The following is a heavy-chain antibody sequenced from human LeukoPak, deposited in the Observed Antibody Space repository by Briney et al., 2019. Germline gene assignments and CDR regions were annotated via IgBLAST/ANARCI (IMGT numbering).Heavy chain of an antibody. J-gene: IGHJ4*02. Sequence: GESLRISCKGSGYSFTSYWISWVRQMPGKGLEWMGRIDPSDSYTNYSPSFQGHVTISADKSISTVYLQWSSLKASDTAMDYCARHSAGIVVAGKWGQGTLVTVSS. V-gene: IGHV5-10-1*01. D-gene: IGHD6-19*01. CDR1: GYSFTSYW. CDR3: ARHSAGIVVAGK. CDR2: IDPSDSYT.